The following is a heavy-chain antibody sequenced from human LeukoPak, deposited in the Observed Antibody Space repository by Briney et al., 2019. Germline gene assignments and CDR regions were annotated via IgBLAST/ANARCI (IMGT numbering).Heavy chain of an antibody. J-gene: IGHJ4*02. V-gene: IGHV1-46*01. D-gene: IGHD3-3*01. CDR3: AAPGASGFVGNFWSGPLDF. CDR1: GYTFTSHY. CDR2: INPSAGST. Sequence: ASVKVSCRASGYTFTSHYMHWVRQAPGKGLEWMGIINPSAGSTSYPQKFQGRVTMTRDTSTSTVYMELSSLRSEDTAVYYCAAPGASGFVGNFWSGPLDFWGQGTLVTVSS.